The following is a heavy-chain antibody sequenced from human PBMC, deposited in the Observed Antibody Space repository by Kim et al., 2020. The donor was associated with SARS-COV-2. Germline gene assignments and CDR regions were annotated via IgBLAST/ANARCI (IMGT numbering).Heavy chain of an antibody. J-gene: IGHJ6*03. CDR2: ISYDGSNK. CDR3: AKEGAASYYYSYMDV. D-gene: IGHD5-18*01. Sequence: GGSLRLSCAASGFTFSSYGMHWVRQAPGKGLEWVAVISYDGSNKYYADSVKGRFTISRDNSKHTLYLQMNSLRAEDTAVYYCAKEGAASYYYSYMDVWG. CDR1: GFTFSSYG. V-gene: IGHV3-30*18.